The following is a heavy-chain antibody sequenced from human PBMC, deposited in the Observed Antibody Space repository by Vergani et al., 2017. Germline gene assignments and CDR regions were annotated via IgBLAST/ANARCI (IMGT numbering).Heavy chain of an antibody. Sequence: EMQLVESGGGLVQPGRSLRLSCVGSGFVFDDYAMHWVRQVPGKGLEWVGSLSWDRVKSDYADSVKGRFTISRDNSKNSLYLEMDSLKPEDTALYYCAKDXTMFEVVTSGFDVWGQGTMVTVSS. CDR1: GFVFDDYA. J-gene: IGHJ3*01. CDR3: AKDXTMFEVVTSGFDV. D-gene: IGHD3-3*01. CDR2: LSWDRVKS. V-gene: IGHV3-9*01.